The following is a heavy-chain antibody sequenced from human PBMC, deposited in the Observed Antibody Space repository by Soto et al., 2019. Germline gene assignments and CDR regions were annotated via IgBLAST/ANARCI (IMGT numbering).Heavy chain of an antibody. V-gene: IGHV3-30-3*01. CDR3: DRDVWHCSSNSCYFYGMDV. Sequence: QEQVVESGGGVVQPGRSLRLSCTVSGFSFNVYSIHWVRQAPGRGLEWVAVVSPDGSRTYYADSVKGRFIISRDNSKEMVSFQMNSLGLEDTAVYYCDRDVWHCSSNSCYFYGMDVWGQGTTVTVSS. J-gene: IGHJ6*02. CDR1: GFSFNVYS. CDR2: VSPDGSRT. D-gene: IGHD3-22*01.